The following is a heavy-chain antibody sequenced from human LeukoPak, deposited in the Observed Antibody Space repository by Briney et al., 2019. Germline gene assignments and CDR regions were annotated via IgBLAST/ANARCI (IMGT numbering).Heavy chain of an antibody. CDR1: GGTFSSYT. CDR3: ARENSSSWYSSDY. Sequence: TVKVSCKASGGTFSSYTISWVRQAPGQGLEWMGRIIPILGIANYAQKFQGRVTITADKSTSTAYMELSSLRSEDTAVYYCARENSSSWYSSDYWGQGTLLTVSS. CDR2: IIPILGIA. D-gene: IGHD6-13*01. V-gene: IGHV1-69*04. J-gene: IGHJ4*02.